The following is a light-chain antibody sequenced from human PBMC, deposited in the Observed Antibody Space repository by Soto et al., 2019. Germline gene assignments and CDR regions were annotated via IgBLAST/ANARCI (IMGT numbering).Light chain of an antibody. J-gene: IGKJ4*01. V-gene: IGKV3-11*01. CDR2: DVS. CDR1: QSVSSY. CDR3: QQRSSLPLT. Sequence: EIVLTQSPATLALSPRERATLSCRASQSVSSYLAWYQQEPGQAPRLLIYDVSNRATGIPARFSGSGSGTDFTLTISSLQPEDFAVYYYQQRSSLPLTLGGGTQVEIK.